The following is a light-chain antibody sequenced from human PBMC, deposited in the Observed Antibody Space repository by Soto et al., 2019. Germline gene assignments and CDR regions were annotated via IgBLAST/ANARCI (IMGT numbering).Light chain of an antibody. CDR1: QSVSSN. CDR3: QQYNNWPPWT. J-gene: IGKJ1*01. CDR2: GAS. Sequence: EIVMTQSPATLSVSPGERATLSCRASQSVSSNLAWYQQKPGQAPRLLIYGASTRATGIPARFSGSGSGTEFTRTISSLQSADFAFYYCQQYNNWPPWTFGQGTKVEIK. V-gene: IGKV3-15*01.